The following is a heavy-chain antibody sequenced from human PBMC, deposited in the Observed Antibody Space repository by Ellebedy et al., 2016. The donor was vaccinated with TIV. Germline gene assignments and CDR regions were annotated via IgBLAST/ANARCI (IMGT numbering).Heavy chain of an antibody. Sequence: SETLSLXXTVSGGSISSSSYYWGWIRQPPGKGLEWIGSIYYSGSTYYNPSLKSRVTISLDTSKTQLSLKLSSVTAADTAVYYCARRQDIVLMVYANRAFDYWGQGTLVTVSS. CDR2: IYYSGST. V-gene: IGHV4-39*01. CDR1: GGSISSSSYY. CDR3: ARRQDIVLMVYANRAFDY. D-gene: IGHD2-8*01. J-gene: IGHJ4*02.